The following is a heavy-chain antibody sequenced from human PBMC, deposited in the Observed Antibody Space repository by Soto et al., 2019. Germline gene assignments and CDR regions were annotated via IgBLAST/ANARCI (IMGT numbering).Heavy chain of an antibody. CDR3: ARAIGSTVTTVFDY. CDR1: GGSISSSSYY. J-gene: IGHJ4*02. D-gene: IGHD4-4*01. CDR2: IYYSGST. Sequence: SETLSLTCTVSGGSISSSSYYWGWIRQPPGKGLEWIGSIYYSGSTYYNPSLKSRVTISVDTSKNQYSLKLSSVTAADTAVYYCARAIGSTVTTVFDYWGQGTLVTVS. V-gene: IGHV4-39*01.